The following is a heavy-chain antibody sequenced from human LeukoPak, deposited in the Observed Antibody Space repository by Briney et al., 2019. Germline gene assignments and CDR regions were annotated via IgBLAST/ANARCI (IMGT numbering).Heavy chain of an antibody. J-gene: IGHJ4*02. D-gene: IGHD5-18*01. CDR3: ARVDTAMVRSWPVDY. V-gene: IGHV3-7*01. CDR1: KFTFSSYW. CDR2: IKQDGSEK. Sequence: AGGSLRLSCAASKFTFSSYWMSWVRQAPGKGLEWVANIKQDGSEKYYVDSVKGRFTISRDNAKNSLYLQMNSLRAEDTAVYYCARVDTAMVRSWPVDYWGQGTLVTVSS.